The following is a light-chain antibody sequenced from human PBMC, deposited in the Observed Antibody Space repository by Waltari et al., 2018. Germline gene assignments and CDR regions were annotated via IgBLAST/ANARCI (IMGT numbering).Light chain of an antibody. CDR1: QSVGTY. J-gene: IGKJ4*01. CDR3: QQRRNWPLT. V-gene: IGKV3-11*01. CDR2: DAS. Sequence: EIVLTQSPAILSFSPGERATLSCRASQSVGTYLAWYKQRPGQSPRLLIYDASFRATGIPARFSGSGSETDFTLTISSLQPEDFAVYYCQQRRNWPLTFGGGTRVQI.